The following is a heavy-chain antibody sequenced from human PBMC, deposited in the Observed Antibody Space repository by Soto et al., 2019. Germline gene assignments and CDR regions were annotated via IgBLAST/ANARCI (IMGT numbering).Heavy chain of an antibody. CDR3: ARQSGTFSHFDY. V-gene: IGHV4-59*08. Sequence: SETLSLTCTVSGDPISTYHWSWIRQPPGKGLEWIGYIYNSGSTNYNPSLKSRVTIAVDTSKNQFSLKLSSVTAADTAVYYCARQSGTFSHFDYWGQGTPVTVSS. CDR1: GDPISTYH. D-gene: IGHD3-3*01. CDR2: IYNSGST. J-gene: IGHJ4*02.